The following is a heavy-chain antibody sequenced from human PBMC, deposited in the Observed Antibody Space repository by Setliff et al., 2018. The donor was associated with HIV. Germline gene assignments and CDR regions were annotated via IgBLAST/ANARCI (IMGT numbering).Heavy chain of an antibody. CDR1: GYTFDSYG. CDR2: IIPALGEP. Sequence: SVKVSCKASGYTFDSYGISWVRQAPGQGLEWMGSIIPALGEPHYAKRFQGRLTITTDESTTTGYMELNSLTYEDTAAYYCARGVLYGLFENWGPGILVTVSS. V-gene: IGHV1-69*11. D-gene: IGHD3-16*01. J-gene: IGHJ4*02. CDR3: ARGVLYGLFEN.